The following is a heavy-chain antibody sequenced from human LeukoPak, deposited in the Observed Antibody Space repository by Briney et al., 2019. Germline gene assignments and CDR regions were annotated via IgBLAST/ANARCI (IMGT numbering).Heavy chain of an antibody. D-gene: IGHD5-18*01. Sequence: SVKVSCKASGGTFSSYAISWVRQAPGQGLEWMGRIIPIFGTANYAQKFQGRVTITTDESTSTAYMELSSLRSEDTAVYYCARGGYSYGYCDYWGPGTLVSVSS. V-gene: IGHV1-69*05. CDR3: ARGGYSYGYCDY. CDR1: GGTFSSYA. J-gene: IGHJ4*02. CDR2: IIPIFGTA.